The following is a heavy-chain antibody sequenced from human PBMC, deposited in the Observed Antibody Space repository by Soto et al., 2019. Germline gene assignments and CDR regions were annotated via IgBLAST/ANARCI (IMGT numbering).Heavy chain of an antibody. CDR2: IYYSGSI. Sequence: QLQLQESGPGLVKPSETLSLTCTVSGGSISSSAYYWGWIRQPPGKGLEWIESIYYSGSIYDNPTLKSRVSISVDTANNQFSLKLSPVTAAYTAVYYCARHRREKGWELFDYWGQGTLVTVSS. CDR1: GGSISSSAYY. CDR3: ARHRREKGWELFDY. V-gene: IGHV4-39*01. J-gene: IGHJ4*02. D-gene: IGHD1-26*01.